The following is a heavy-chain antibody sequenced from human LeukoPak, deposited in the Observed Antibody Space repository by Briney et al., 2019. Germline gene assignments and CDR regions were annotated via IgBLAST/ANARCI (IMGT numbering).Heavy chain of an antibody. D-gene: IGHD6-13*01. CDR1: GGSISSSNYY. CDR3: ARAVTSSSSWYKWVNWFDP. CDR2: VYYSGNT. Sequence: PSETLSLTCTVSGGSISSSNYYWGWIRQPPGKGLECIGSVYYSGNTYYNPSLKSRVTISVDTSKNQFSLKLSSVTAADTAVYYCARAVTSSSSWYKWVNWFDPWSQGTLVTVSS. V-gene: IGHV4-39*07. J-gene: IGHJ5*02.